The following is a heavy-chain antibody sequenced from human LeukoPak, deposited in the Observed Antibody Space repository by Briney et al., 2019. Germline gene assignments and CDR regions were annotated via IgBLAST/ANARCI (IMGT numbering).Heavy chain of an antibody. CDR2: IKQDGGEI. D-gene: IGHD1-26*01. V-gene: IGHV3-7*03. CDR3: ARDKIVGATNFDY. CDR1: GFRFSNYW. J-gene: IGHJ4*02. Sequence: GGSLRLSCAASGFRFSNYWMSWVRLVPGKGLEWVANIKQDGGEIYYVDSVKGRFTISRDNAKNSLFLQMNSLRAEDTAIYYCARDKIVGATNFDYWGQGTLVTVSS.